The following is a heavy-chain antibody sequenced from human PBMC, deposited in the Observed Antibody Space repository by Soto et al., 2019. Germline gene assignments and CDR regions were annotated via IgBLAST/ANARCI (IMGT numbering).Heavy chain of an antibody. CDR2: TGATGRTT. J-gene: IGHJ4*02. V-gene: IGHV3-23*01. CDR1: GFTFSIYA. CDR3: ATVHNTSRSFDY. Sequence: EVQLLESGGGLVQPGGSLRLSCAASGFTFSIYAMTWVRQAPGEGLEWVSTTGATGRTTYYADSVKGRFTVSRDNSKNTLDLQMSNLRAEDTAVYYCATVHNTSRSFDYWGQGTLVTVSS. D-gene: IGHD1-20*01.